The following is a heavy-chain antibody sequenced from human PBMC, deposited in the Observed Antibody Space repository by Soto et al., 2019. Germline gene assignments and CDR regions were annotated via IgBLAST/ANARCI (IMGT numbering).Heavy chain of an antibody. CDR1: AYTFTGYY. CDR2: INPNSGDT. CDR3: ARDSYYGSSGTYPDY. J-gene: IGHJ4*02. D-gene: IGHD3-10*01. Sequence: QVPLVQSGAEVKKPGASVKVSCKASAYTFTGYYIHWVRQAPGQGLEWMGWINPNSGDTNYAHKFQDRVTMTRDPSISTAYMELNSLRSDDTAVYYCARDSYYGSSGTYPDYWGQGTLVTVSS. V-gene: IGHV1-2*02.